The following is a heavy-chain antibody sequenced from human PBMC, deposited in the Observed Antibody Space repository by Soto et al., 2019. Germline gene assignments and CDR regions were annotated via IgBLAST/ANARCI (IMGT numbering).Heavy chain of an antibody. CDR3: AREVNSSPARGPNWFDP. Sequence: QVQLQESGPGLVQPSGTLSLTCAVSGDSINNSNWWRWVRQPPGKGLAWIGGTYHSGTTNYHPSPTTRITIAIHKSKKQFSVKMISLTAAATAVYYCAREVNSSPARGPNWFDPWGQGTLVTVSS. D-gene: IGHD6-13*01. V-gene: IGHV4-4*02. CDR1: GDSINNSNW. J-gene: IGHJ5*02. CDR2: TYHSGTT.